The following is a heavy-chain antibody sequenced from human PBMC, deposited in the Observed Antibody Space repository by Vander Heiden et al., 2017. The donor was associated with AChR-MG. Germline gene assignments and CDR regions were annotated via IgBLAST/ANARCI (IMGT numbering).Heavy chain of an antibody. D-gene: IGHD1-26*01. Sequence: EVQLVESGGGLVQPGGSLRLSCAAPGFTFSSYRISWARPGPGKGLEWVANIKQDGSEKYYVDSVKGRFTISRDNAKNSLYLQMNSLRAEDTAVYYCARVRGGLGATTGAFDYWGQGTLVTVSS. J-gene: IGHJ4*02. CDR2: IKQDGSEK. V-gene: IGHV3-7*01. CDR3: ARVRGGLGATTGAFDY. CDR1: GFTFSSYR.